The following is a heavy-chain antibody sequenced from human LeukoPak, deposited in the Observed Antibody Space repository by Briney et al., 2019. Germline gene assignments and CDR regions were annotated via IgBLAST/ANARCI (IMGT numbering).Heavy chain of an antibody. CDR1: GFTFSKYP. Sequence: GGSLRLSCAASGFTFSKYPMHWVRQAPGKGLEWVAVISYDGSNKYYADSVKGRFTISRDNSKNTLYLQMNSLRAEDTAVYYRARGAEDIVVVVAATPDDYWGQGTLVTVST. CDR3: ARGAEDIVVVVAATPDDY. V-gene: IGHV3-30-3*01. D-gene: IGHD2-15*01. J-gene: IGHJ4*02. CDR2: ISYDGSNK.